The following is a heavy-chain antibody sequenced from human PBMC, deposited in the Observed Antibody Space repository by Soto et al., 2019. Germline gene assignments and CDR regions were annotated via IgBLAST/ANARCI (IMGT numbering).Heavy chain of an antibody. CDR1: GFTFSSYA. V-gene: IGHV3-30-3*01. D-gene: IGHD4-17*01. CDR3: ARAPSHDYGDYHLDY. J-gene: IGHJ4*02. Sequence: QVQLVESGGGVVQPGRSLRLSCAASGFTFSSYAMHWVRQAPGKGLEWVAVISYDGSNKYYADSVKGRFTISRDNSKNTLYLQMNSLRAEDTAVYYCARAPSHDYGDYHLDYWGQGTLVTVSS. CDR2: ISYDGSNK.